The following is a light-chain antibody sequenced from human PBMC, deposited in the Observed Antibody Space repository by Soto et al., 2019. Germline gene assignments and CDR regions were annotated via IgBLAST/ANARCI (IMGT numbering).Light chain of an antibody. CDR1: QSISTW. V-gene: IGKV1-5*03. CDR3: HQYRTYST. Sequence: DIQMTQSPSTLSASVGDRVTITCRASQSISTWLAWYQQKAGKAPKLLIYKASSLESGVPSRFSGSGSGTEFTLTISSLQPDDFATYYCHQYRTYSTFGQGTKV. CDR2: KAS. J-gene: IGKJ1*01.